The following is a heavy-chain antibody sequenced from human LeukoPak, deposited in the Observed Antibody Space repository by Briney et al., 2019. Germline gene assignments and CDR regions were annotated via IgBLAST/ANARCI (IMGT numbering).Heavy chain of an antibody. CDR3: ARDSPGIMIFGVVTPN. D-gene: IGHD3-3*01. J-gene: IGHJ4*02. CDR2: INPNSGGT. V-gene: IGHV1-2*02. CDR1: GYTFTGYY. Sequence: ASVKVSCKASGYTFTGYYMHWVRQVPGQGLEWMGWINPNSGGTNYAQKFQGRVTMTRDTSISTAYMELSRLRSDDTAVYYCARDSPGIMIFGVVTPNGGQGTLVTVSS.